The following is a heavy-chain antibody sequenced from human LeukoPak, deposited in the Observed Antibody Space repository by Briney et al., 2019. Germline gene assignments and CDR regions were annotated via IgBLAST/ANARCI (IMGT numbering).Heavy chain of an antibody. CDR2: ISGSGATT. CDR3: ARAVDTAMVIVSFFDY. V-gene: IGHV3-23*01. Sequence: GGSLRLSCAASGFTFSSCAMSWVRQAPGKGLEWVSGISGSGATTYYADSVKGRFTISRDNSKNTLYLQTNSLRAEDTAVYYCARAVDTAMVIVSFFDYWGQGTLVTVSS. D-gene: IGHD5-18*01. J-gene: IGHJ4*02. CDR1: GFTFSSCA.